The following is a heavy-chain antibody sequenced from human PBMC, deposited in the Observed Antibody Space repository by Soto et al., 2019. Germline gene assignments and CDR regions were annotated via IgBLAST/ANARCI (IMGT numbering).Heavy chain of an antibody. CDR2: IYSGGST. J-gene: IGHJ6*02. V-gene: IGHV3-66*01. CDR3: SRVPRRLESCV. Sequence: EVQLVESGGGLVQPGGSLRLSCAASGFTVSSNYMSWVRQAPGKGLEWVSVIYSGGSTYYADSVKGRFTISRDNSKNTLYLQMNSLRAEDTAVYYCSRVPRRLESCVWGQGTTVTVSS. CDR1: GFTVSSNY.